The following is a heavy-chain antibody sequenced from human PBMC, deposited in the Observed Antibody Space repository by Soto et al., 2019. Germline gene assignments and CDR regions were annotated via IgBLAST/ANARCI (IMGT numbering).Heavy chain of an antibody. Sequence: SETLSLTCTVAGGSSSSSSYYWGWIRQPPGKGLEWIGSIYYSGSTYYNPSLKRRVTISVDTSKSQFSLKLSSVTAADTAVYYCTCIFSGGYGYGFYYYGMDVWGQGTTVTVSS. CDR2: IYYSGST. V-gene: IGHV4-39*01. J-gene: IGHJ6*02. D-gene: IGHD5-18*01. CDR1: GGSSSSSSYY. CDR3: TCIFSGGYGYGFYYYGMDV.